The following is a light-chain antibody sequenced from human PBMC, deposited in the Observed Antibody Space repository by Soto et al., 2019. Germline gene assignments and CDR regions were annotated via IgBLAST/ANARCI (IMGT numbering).Light chain of an antibody. J-gene: IGKJ4*01. CDR1: QDIAIY. CDR2: AAS. Sequence: DIQLTQSPSFLSSSVGDRVTITCRASQDIAIYLAWYQQKPGEAPKLLIYAASTLYGGVPSRFSGSGSGTDFALTITSLQAEDFATYYCQKLRMYPSNFGGGTKVDIK. V-gene: IGKV1-9*01. CDR3: QKLRMYPSN.